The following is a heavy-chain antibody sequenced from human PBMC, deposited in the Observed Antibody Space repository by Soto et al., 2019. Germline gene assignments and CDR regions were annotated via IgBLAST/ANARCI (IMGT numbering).Heavy chain of an antibody. J-gene: IGHJ6*02. CDR2: IYHSGST. CDR1: GGSISSSNW. V-gene: IGHV4-4*02. Sequence: TLSLTCAVSGGSISSSNWWSWVRQPPGKGLEWIGEIYHSGSTNYNPSLKSRVTISVDKSKNQFSLKLSSVTAADTAVYYCASFGGATPDYYYGMDVWGQGTTVTVSS. D-gene: IGHD1-26*01. CDR3: ASFGGATPDYYYGMDV.